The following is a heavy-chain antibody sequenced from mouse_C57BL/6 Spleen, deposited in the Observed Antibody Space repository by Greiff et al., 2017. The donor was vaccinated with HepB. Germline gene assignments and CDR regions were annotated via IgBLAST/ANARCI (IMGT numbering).Heavy chain of an antibody. J-gene: IGHJ2*01. Sequence: QVQLQQPGAELVKPGASVKLSCKASGYTFTSYWMQWVKQRPGQGLEWIGEIDPSDSYTNYNQKFKGKATLTVDTSSSTAYMQLSSLTSEDSAVYDCARDSNYGDYWGQGTTLTVSS. CDR2: IDPSDSYT. CDR1: GYTFTSYW. D-gene: IGHD2-5*01. CDR3: ARDSNYGDY. V-gene: IGHV1-50*01.